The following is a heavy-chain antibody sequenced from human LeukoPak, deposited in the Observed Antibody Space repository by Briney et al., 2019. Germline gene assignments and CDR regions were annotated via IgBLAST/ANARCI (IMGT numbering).Heavy chain of an antibody. J-gene: IGHJ4*02. CDR3: AKSSLRYCSSTSCFSFDY. CDR2: ISGSGGST. D-gene: IGHD2-2*01. Sequence: GGSLRLSCAASGFTFSSYAMSWVRQAPGKGLEWVSAISGSGGSTYCADSVKGRFTISRDNSKNTLYLQMNSLRAEDTAVYYCAKSSLRYCSSTSCFSFDYWGQGTLVTVSS. CDR1: GFTFSSYA. V-gene: IGHV3-23*01.